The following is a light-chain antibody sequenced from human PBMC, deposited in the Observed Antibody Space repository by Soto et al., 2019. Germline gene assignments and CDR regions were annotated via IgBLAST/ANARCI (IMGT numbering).Light chain of an antibody. CDR3: RQYNNWLLT. Sequence: EIVMTQSPATLSVSPGERATLSCRASQSVSSNLAWYQQKPGQAPRLLIYGASTRATGVPARFSGSGSGTEFTLTISSLQSEDFAVYYCRQYNNWLLTFGQGTKVDIK. CDR2: GAS. V-gene: IGKV3-15*01. CDR1: QSVSSN. J-gene: IGKJ1*01.